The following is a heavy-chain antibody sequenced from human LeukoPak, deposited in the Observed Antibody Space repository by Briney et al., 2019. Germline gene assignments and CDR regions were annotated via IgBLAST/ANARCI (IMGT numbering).Heavy chain of an antibody. D-gene: IGHD2-15*01. V-gene: IGHV3-7*03. CDR2: IKEDGSEK. CDR1: GFTFSSYW. J-gene: IGHJ4*02. CDR3: AREYCSGGSCYQDAPLDY. Sequence: GGSLRLSCAASGFTFSSYWMSWVRQAPGKGLEWVANIKEDGSEKYYVDSVKGRFTISRDNAKNSLYLQMNSLRAEDTAVYYCAREYCSGGSCYQDAPLDYWGQGTLVTVSS.